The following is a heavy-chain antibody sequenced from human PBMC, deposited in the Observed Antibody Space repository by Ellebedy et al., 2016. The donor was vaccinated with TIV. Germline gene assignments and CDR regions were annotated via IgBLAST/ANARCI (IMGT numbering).Heavy chain of an antibody. V-gene: IGHV1-46*01. J-gene: IGHJ6*02. CDR1: GYTFT. CDR2: INPSGGST. Sequence: AASVKVSCKASGYTFTMHWVRQAPGQGLEWMGIINPSGGSTNYAQKFQGRVTMTRDPSTSTVYMELSSLRSEDTAVYYCARDDPIATAGLYGMDVWGQGTTVTVSS. CDR3: ARDDPIATAGLYGMDV. D-gene: IGHD6-13*01.